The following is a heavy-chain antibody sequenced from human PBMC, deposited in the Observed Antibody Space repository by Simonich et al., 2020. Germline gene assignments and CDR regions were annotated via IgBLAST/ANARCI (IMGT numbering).Heavy chain of an antibody. CDR3: ARDFRLQLVEIGTYYYYGMDV. CDR1: GFTFSSYE. Sequence: EVQLVESGGGLVQPGGSLRLSCAASGFTFSSYEMNWVRQAPGKGLEWVSYISSSGSTIYYADSVKGRFTISGDNAKNALYLQMKSLRAEDTAVDYCARDFRLQLVEIGTYYYYGMDVWGQGTTVTVSS. CDR2: ISSSGSTI. V-gene: IGHV3-48*03. J-gene: IGHJ6*02. D-gene: IGHD6-6*01.